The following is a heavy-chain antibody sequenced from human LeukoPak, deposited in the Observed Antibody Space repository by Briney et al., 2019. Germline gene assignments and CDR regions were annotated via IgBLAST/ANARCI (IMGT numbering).Heavy chain of an antibody. Sequence: SVKVSCKASGGTFSSYAISWVRQAPGQGLEWMGGIIPIFGTANYAQKFQGRVTITADESTSTAYMELSSLRSEDTAVYYCARGAPNNWNDATFDYWGQGTLDTVSS. CDR1: GGTFSSYA. CDR3: ARGAPNNWNDATFDY. V-gene: IGHV1-69*13. D-gene: IGHD1-1*01. J-gene: IGHJ4*02. CDR2: IIPIFGTA.